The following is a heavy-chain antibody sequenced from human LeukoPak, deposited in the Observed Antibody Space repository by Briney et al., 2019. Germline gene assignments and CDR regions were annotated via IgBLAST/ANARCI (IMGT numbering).Heavy chain of an antibody. CDR2: IRYDGSNK. D-gene: IGHD6-13*01. J-gene: IGHJ4*02. V-gene: IGHV3-30*02. CDR1: GFTFSSYG. CDR3: AKDRRIAAAYYFDY. Sequence: GGSLRLSCAASGFTFSSYGMHWVRQAPGKGLEWVAFIRYDGSNKYYADSVKGRFTISRDNSKNTLYLQMNSLRAEDTAVYYCAKDRRIAAAYYFDYWGQGTLVTVSS.